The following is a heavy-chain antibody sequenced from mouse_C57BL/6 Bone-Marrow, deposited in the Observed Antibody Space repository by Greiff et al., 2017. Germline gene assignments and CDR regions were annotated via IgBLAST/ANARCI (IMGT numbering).Heavy chain of an antibody. V-gene: IGHV1-62-2*01. CDR2: FYPGSGSI. CDR3: ARHEGAGRGFAWFAY. CDR1: GYTFTEYT. Sequence: VKLQESGAELVKPGASVKLSCKASGYTFTEYTIHWVKQRSGKGLEWIGWFYPGSGSIKYNEKFKDKATSTADKSSSTVYMEISRLTSENSVVYFCARHEGAGRGFAWFAYWGQGTLVTVSA. D-gene: IGHD3-3*01. J-gene: IGHJ3*01.